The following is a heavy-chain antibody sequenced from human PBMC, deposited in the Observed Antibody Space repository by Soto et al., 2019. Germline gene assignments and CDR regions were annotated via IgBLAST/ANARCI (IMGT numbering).Heavy chain of an antibody. D-gene: IGHD3-10*01. CDR2: INAGNGNT. J-gene: IGHJ4*02. V-gene: IGHV1-3*01. CDR3: WGSITMIRGGGYYFDS. Sequence: QVQLVQSGAEVKKPGASVKVSCKASGYTFTSYALHWVRQAPGQRLEWMGWINAGNGNTKYSQKIQGRVTSTRDTTASTAYMEQSSLRSEDTAVYYCWGSITMIRGGGYYFDSWGQGTLVTVSS. CDR1: GYTFTSYA.